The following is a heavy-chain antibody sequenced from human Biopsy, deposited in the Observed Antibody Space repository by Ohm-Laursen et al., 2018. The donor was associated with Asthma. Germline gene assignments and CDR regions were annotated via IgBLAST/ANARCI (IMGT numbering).Heavy chain of an antibody. V-gene: IGHV4-39*01. CDR1: GGSISSSSYY. D-gene: IGHD1-20*01. Sequence: SDTLSLTWAVSGGSISSSSYYWGWIRRPPGKGLEFIGTIYYSGSTYYNPSLKSRVTLSVDASKNQFSLKLTSVTAADTAVYFCARAAITGIRGWFDPWGQGTQVTVSS. J-gene: IGHJ5*02. CDR2: IYYSGST. CDR3: ARAAITGIRGWFDP.